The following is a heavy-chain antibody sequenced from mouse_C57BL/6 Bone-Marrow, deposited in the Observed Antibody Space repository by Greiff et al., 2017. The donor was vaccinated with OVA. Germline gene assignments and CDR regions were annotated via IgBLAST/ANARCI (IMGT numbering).Heavy chain of an antibody. CDR1: GFSFNTYA. Sequence: EVKLVESGGGLVQPKGSLKLSCAASGFSFNTYAMNWVRQAPGKGLEWVARIRSKSNNYATYYADSVKDRFTISTDDSESMLYLQMNNLKTEDTAMYYCVRHPLYYGSSEDWYFDVWGTGTTVTVSS. D-gene: IGHD1-1*01. CDR2: IRSKSNNYAT. CDR3: VRHPLYYGSSEDWYFDV. J-gene: IGHJ1*03. V-gene: IGHV10-1*01.